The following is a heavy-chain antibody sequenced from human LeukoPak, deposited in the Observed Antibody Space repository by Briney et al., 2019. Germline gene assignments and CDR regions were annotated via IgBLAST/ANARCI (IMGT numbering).Heavy chain of an antibody. D-gene: IGHD3-10*01. CDR1: GGSISSYY. CDR2: IYYSGST. V-gene: IGHV4-59*01. J-gene: IGHJ5*02. CDR3: ARDFMVRGDPPYNWFDP. Sequence: SETLSLTCTVSGGSISSYYWSWIRQPPGKGLERIGYIYYSGSTNYNPSLKSRVTISVDTSKNQFSLKLSSVTAADTAVYYCARDFMVRGDPPYNWFDPWGQGTLVTVS.